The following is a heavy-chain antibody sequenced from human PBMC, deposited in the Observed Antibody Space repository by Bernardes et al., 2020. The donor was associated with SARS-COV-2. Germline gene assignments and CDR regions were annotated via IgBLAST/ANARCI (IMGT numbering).Heavy chain of an antibody. V-gene: IGHV4-30-2*01. J-gene: IGHJ5*02. CDR3: ARGAYSQTSPWVDT. CDR1: GGSISSGGYS. CDR2: VYPSGTS. Sequence: SETLSLTCVVSGGSISSGGYSWSWIRKPLGRDLEWLGYVYPSGTSYYNPSLKSRLTMSVDRSKNQLFLKLSSVTAADTAVYYCARGAYSQTSPWVDTWGQGTRVTVSS. D-gene: IGHD4-4*01.